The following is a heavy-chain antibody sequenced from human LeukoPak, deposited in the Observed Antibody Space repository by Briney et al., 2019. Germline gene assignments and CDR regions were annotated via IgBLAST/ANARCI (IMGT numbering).Heavy chain of an antibody. V-gene: IGHV4-34*01. J-gene: IGHJ4*02. CDR2: INHSGST. D-gene: IGHD3-16*01. Sequence: SGTLSLTCAVYGGSFSGYYWSWIRQPPGKGLEWIGEINHSGSTNYNPSLKSRVTISVDTSKNQFSLKLSSVTAADTAVYYCARGRYGSAYWGQGTLVTVSS. CDR3: ARGRYGSAY. CDR1: GGSFSGYY.